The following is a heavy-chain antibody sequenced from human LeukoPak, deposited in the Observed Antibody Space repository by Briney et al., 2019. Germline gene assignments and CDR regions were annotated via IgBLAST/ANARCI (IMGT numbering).Heavy chain of an antibody. CDR3: ARDSPAAVAHFDY. J-gene: IGHJ4*02. CDR2: ISYDGSNK. V-gene: IGHV3-30-3*01. Sequence: GGSLRLSCAASGFTFSSYAMHWVRQAPGKGLEWVAVISYDGSNKYYADSVKGRFTISRDNSKNTLYLQMNSLRAEDTAVYYCARDSPAAVAHFDYRGSGNLVTVSS. CDR1: GFTFSSYA. D-gene: IGHD6-13*01.